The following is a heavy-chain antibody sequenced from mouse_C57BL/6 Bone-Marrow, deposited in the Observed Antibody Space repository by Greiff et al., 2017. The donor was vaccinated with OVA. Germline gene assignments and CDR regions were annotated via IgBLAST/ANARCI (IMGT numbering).Heavy chain of an antibody. CDR3: ARQYGYDGSWFAY. V-gene: IGHV5-6*01. J-gene: IGHJ3*01. D-gene: IGHD2-2*01. CDR1: GFTFSSYG. Sequence: EVQVVESGGDLVKPGGSLKLSCAASGFTFSSYGMSWVRQTPDKRLEWVATISSGGSYTYYPDSVKGRFTISRDNAKNTLYLQMSSLKSEDTAMYYCARQYGYDGSWFAYWGQGTLVTVSA. CDR2: ISSGGSYT.